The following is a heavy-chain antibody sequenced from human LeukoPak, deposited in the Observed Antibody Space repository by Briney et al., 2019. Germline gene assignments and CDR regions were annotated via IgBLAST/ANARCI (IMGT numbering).Heavy chain of an antibody. Sequence: GGSLRLSCAASGSTVSTNYMSWVRQAPGKGLEWVSVIYNGGSTYYADSVKGRFTISRDNSKNTLYLQMNSLRAEDTAVYYCARDIVGPPYDAFDIWGQGTMVTVSS. CDR3: ARDIVGPPYDAFDI. V-gene: IGHV3-66*01. D-gene: IGHD1-26*01. J-gene: IGHJ3*02. CDR1: GSTVSTNY. CDR2: IYNGGST.